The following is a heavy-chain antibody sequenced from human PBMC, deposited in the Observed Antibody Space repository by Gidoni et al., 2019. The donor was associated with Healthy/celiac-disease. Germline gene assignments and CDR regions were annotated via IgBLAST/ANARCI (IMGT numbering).Heavy chain of an antibody. V-gene: IGHV4-4*02. J-gene: IGHJ2*01. CDR2: IYHSGST. D-gene: IGHD2-2*02. CDR3: ARRYCSSTSCYTLYFDL. CDR1: GGSISSSNW. Sequence: QVQLQESGPGLVKPSGTLSLTCAVPGGSISSSNWWSWVRQPPGKGLEWIGEIYHSGSTNYNPSLKSRVTISVDKSKNQFSLKLSSVTAADTAVYYCARRYCSSTSCYTLYFDLWGRGTLVTVSS.